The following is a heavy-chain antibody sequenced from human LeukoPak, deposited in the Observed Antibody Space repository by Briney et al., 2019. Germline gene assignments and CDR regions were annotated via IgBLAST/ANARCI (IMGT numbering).Heavy chain of an antibody. Sequence: PSETLSLTCTVSGXSISSYYWSWIRQPPGKGLEWIGYIYYSGSTNYNPSLKSRVTISVDTSKNQFSLKLSSVTATDTAVYYCARGWHDWFDPWGQGTLVTVSS. CDR2: IYYSGST. CDR1: GXSISSYY. D-gene: IGHD2-15*01. V-gene: IGHV4-59*01. J-gene: IGHJ5*02. CDR3: ARGWHDWFDP.